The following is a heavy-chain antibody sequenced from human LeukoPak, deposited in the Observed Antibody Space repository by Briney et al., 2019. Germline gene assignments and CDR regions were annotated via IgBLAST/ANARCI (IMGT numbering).Heavy chain of an antibody. CDR3: ARAYEGGGYCSSTSCYNYYFDY. D-gene: IGHD2-2*02. CDR2: INHSGST. V-gene: IGHV4-34*01. Sequence: SETLSLTCSVSGGSVSSYYWSWIRQPPGKGLEWIGEINHSGSTNYNPSLKSRVTISVDTSKNQFSLKLSSVTAADTAVYYCARAYEGGGYCSSTSCYNYYFDYWGQGTLVTVSS. CDR1: GGSVSSYY. J-gene: IGHJ4*02.